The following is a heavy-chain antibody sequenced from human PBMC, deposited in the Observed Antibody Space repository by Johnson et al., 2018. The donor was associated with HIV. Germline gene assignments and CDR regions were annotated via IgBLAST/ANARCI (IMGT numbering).Heavy chain of an antibody. V-gene: IGHV3-30*02. CDR3: TTEWWSYAFDI. CDR1: GFTFADYG. D-gene: IGHD2-15*01. Sequence: QVQLVESGGGVVQPGGSLRLSCAASGFTFADYGMHWVRQPPGKGLEWVAFIAHDESITHYADSVKGRFSISRDNSKKTLHLQMSSLRGDDTAVYYCTTEWWSYAFDIWGQGTMVTVSS. J-gene: IGHJ3*02. CDR2: IAHDESIT.